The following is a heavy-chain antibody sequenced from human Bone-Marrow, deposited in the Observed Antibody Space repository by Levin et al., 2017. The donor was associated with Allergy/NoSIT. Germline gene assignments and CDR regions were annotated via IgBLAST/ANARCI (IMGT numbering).Heavy chain of an antibody. V-gene: IGHV3-48*01. J-gene: IGHJ3*02. D-gene: IGHD3-10*01. CDR1: GFTFSSYS. Sequence: PGESLKISCAASGFTFSSYSMNWVRQAPGKGLEWVSYISSSSSTIYYADSVKGRFTISRDNAKNSLYLQMNSLRAEDTAVYYCARGWVDYYGSGSSDAFDIWGQGTMVTVSS. CDR3: ARGWVDYYGSGSSDAFDI. CDR2: ISSSSSTI.